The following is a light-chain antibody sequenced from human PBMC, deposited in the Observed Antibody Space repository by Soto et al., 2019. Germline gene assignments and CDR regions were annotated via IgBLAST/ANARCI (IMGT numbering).Light chain of an antibody. Sequence: DVVMTQSPLSLPVTLGQPASISCTSSQSLIHNDGSTYLSWFQQRPGQSPRRLIYEVSDRDSGVPDRFSGSGSGTDFTLKISRVEAEDVGVYYCMQGTHWPWTFGQGTEVEIK. CDR3: MQGTHWPWT. J-gene: IGKJ1*01. V-gene: IGKV2-30*02. CDR2: EVS. CDR1: QSLIHNDGSTY.